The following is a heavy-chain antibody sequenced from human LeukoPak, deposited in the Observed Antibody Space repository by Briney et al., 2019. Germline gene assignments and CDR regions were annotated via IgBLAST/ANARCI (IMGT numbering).Heavy chain of an antibody. V-gene: IGHV1-2*02. D-gene: IGHD6-13*01. J-gene: IGHJ4*02. CDR2: INPNSGGT. CDR3: AAIDYSSSFSY. CDR1: GYTFTGYY. Sequence: ASVKVSCKASGYTFTGYYMHWVRQAPGQGLEWMGWINPNSGGTNYAQKFQGRVTMTRDMSTSTVYMELSSLRSEDTAVYYCAAIDYSSSFSYWGQGTLVTVSS.